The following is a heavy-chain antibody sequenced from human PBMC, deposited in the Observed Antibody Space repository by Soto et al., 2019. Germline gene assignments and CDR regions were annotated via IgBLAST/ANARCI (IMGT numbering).Heavy chain of an antibody. V-gene: IGHV3-48*02. J-gene: IGHJ4*02. CDR3: ARGSAGRPYY. D-gene: IGHD6-13*01. CDR1: GFTFSSYG. CDR2: ISSGKVTT. Sequence: EVQLVNSGGGLVQPGGSLRLSCAASGFTFSSYGMNWVRQAPGKGLEWVSYISSGKVTTNYADSVKGRFTISRDNAKSSLYLQLNSLRDDDTAVYYLARGSAGRPYYWGQGTPVIVSS.